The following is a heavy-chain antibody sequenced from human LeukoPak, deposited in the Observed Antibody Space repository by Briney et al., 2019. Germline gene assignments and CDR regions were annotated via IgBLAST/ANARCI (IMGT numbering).Heavy chain of an antibody. V-gene: IGHV4-61*02. CDR3: ARVIVVVPAARASPGVYYMDV. D-gene: IGHD2-2*01. Sequence: SETLSLTCTVSGGSISSGSYYWSWIRQPAGKGLEWIGRIYTSGSTNYNPSLKSRVTISVDTSKNQFSLKLSSVTDADTAVYYCARVIVVVPAARASPGVYYMDVWGKGTTVTVSS. CDR1: GGSISSGSYY. CDR2: IYTSGST. J-gene: IGHJ6*03.